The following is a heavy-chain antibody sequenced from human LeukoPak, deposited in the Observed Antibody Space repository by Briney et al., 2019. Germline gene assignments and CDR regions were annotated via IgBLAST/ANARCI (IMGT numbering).Heavy chain of an antibody. CDR3: ARSGGPYSSSWSDY. J-gene: IGHJ4*02. D-gene: IGHD6-13*01. Sequence: GASVKVSCKVSGYTLTELSMHWVRQAPGKGLEWMGGFDPEDGETIYAQKFQGRVTMTTDTSTSTAYMELRSLRSDDTAVYYCARSGGPYSSSWSDYWGQGTLVTVSS. V-gene: IGHV1-24*01. CDR2: FDPEDGET. CDR1: GYTLTELS.